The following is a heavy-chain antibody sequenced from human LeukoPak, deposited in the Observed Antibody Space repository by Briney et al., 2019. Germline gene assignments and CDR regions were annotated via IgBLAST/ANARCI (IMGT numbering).Heavy chain of an antibody. V-gene: IGHV3-23*01. J-gene: IGHJ4*02. CDR2: ISGSGGST. CDR1: GFTFSSYA. D-gene: IGHD4-11*01. Sequence: GGSLRLSCAASGFTFSSYAMSWVRQAPGKGLEWVSAISGSGGSTYYADSVKGRFTISRDNSKNTLYLQMNSLRAEDTAVYYCATQVRGSNYVRVWGDYWGQGTLVTVSS. CDR3: ATQVRGSNYVRVWGDY.